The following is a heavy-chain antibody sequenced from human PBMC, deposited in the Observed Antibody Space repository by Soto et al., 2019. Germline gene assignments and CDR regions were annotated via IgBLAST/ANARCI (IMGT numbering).Heavy chain of an antibody. Sequence: QVQLVESGGGVVQPGRSLRLSCAASGFTFSSYGMHWVRQAPGKGLEWVAVISYDGSNKYYADSVKGRFTISRDNSKNTRYLQMNSLRAEDTAVYYCAKDDGSSWYPGWFDPWGQGTLVTVS. J-gene: IGHJ5*02. D-gene: IGHD6-13*01. CDR1: GFTFSSYG. CDR2: ISYDGSNK. CDR3: AKDDGSSWYPGWFDP. V-gene: IGHV3-30*18.